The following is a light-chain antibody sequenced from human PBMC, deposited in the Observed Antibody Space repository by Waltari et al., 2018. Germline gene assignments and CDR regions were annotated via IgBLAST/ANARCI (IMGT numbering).Light chain of an antibody. CDR2: GKN. Sequence: SSELTQDPAVSVALGQTVRITCQADRLRSHSASWYQQKPGQAPVLVIYGKNNRPSGIPDRFSGPSSGNTASLTITGAQAEDEADYYCNSRDSSGNHWVFGGGTKLTVL. V-gene: IGLV3-19*01. CDR1: RLRSHS. J-gene: IGLJ3*02. CDR3: NSRDSSGNHWV.